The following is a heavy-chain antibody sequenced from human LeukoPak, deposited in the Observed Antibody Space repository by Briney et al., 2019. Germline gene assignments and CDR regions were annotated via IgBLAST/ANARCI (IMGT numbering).Heavy chain of an antibody. V-gene: IGHV4-59*01. CDR3: ARGGASSRYFDF. J-gene: IGHJ4*02. Sequence: SETLSLTCTVSGGSISGDYWSWIRQPPGKGLEWIAFVYYTGSTDYNPSLKSRVTISVDKSKYQFSLKLDSVAAADTALYYCARGGASSRYFDFWGQGTLVTVSS. D-gene: IGHD6-13*01. CDR2: VYYTGST. CDR1: GGSISGDY.